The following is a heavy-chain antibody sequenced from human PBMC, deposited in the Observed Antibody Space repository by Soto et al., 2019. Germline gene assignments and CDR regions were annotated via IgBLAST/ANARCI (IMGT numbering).Heavy chain of an antibody. J-gene: IGHJ5*02. CDR2: INHSGST. V-gene: IGHV4-34*01. Sequence: LETLSLTCAVYGGSFSGYYWSWIRQPPGKGLEWIGEINHSGSTNYNPSLKSRVTISVDTSKNQFSLKLSSVTAADTAVYYCARSLMTTVTNRGCWSDPWGQGTTVPVSS. CDR1: GGSFSGYY. CDR3: ARSLMTTVTNRGCWSDP. D-gene: IGHD4-4*01.